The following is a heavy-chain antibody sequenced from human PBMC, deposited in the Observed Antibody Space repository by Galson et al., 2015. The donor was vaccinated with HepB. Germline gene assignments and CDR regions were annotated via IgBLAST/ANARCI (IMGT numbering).Heavy chain of an antibody. D-gene: IGHD6-19*01. Sequence: QSGAEVKKPGESLKISCKGSGYTFTSYWIAWVRQMPGKGLEWMGIIYPGDSDTRYSPSFQGQVTISADKSISTAYLQWSSLKASDTAMYDCARVSRAFQWLVPNYYFDYWGQGTLVTVSS. CDR2: IYPGDSDT. CDR3: ARVSRAFQWLVPNYYFDY. V-gene: IGHV5-51*03. CDR1: GYTFTSYW. J-gene: IGHJ4*02.